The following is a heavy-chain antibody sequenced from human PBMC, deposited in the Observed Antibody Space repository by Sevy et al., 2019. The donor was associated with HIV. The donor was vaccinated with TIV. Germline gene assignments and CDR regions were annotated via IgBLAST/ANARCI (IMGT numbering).Heavy chain of an antibody. D-gene: IGHD2-8*01. V-gene: IGHV3-23*01. Sequence: GGSLRLSCAASGFTFNKYSMSWVRQPPGKGLEWVATLSFGCGEINYADSVKGRFTISRDNSKNSFHLQMNNLRAEDTALYYCAREGCTKPHDYWGQGTLVTVSS. CDR3: AREGCTKPHDY. CDR2: LSFGCGEI. J-gene: IGHJ4*02. CDR1: GFTFNKYS.